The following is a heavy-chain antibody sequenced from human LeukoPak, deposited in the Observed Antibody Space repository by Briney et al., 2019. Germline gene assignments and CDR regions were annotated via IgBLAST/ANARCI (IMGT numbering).Heavy chain of an antibody. CDR1: GFTISNNY. V-gene: IGHV3-53*01. J-gene: IGHJ4*02. D-gene: IGHD7-27*01. CDR2: IYSGGST. Sequence: GGSLRLSCAASGFTISNNYMSWVRQAPGKGLEWVSIIYSGGSTYSADSVKGRFTISRDNSKNTLYLQMNSLRAEDTAVYYCARAPLGSWYFDYWGQGILVTVSS. CDR3: ARAPLGSWYFDY.